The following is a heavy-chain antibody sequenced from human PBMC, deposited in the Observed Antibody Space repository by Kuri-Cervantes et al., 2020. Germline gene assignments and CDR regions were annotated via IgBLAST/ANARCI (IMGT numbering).Heavy chain of an antibody. CDR3: ARGGYYYDSSGLDY. Sequence: GGSLRLSCAASGFTFSSYSMNWVRQAPGKGLEWVSYISGSSSTIYYADSVKGRFTISRDNAKNSLFLQMNSLRDEDTAVYYCARGGYYYDSSGLDYWGQGTLVTVSS. CDR1: GFTFSSYS. CDR2: ISGSSSTI. D-gene: IGHD3-22*01. V-gene: IGHV3-48*02. J-gene: IGHJ4*02.